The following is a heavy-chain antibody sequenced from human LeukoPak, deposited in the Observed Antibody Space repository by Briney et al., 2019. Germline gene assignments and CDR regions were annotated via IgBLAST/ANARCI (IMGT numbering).Heavy chain of an antibody. CDR3: ASHYGDYSFFDY. CDR2: IKQDGSEK. J-gene: IGHJ4*02. D-gene: IGHD4-17*01. V-gene: IGHV3-7*02. Sequence: GGSLRLSCAASGFTSSGYAMSWVRQAPGKGLEWVANIKQDGSEKYYVDSVKGRFTISRDNAKNSLYLQMNSLRAEDTAVYYCASHYGDYSFFDYWGQGTLVTVSS. CDR1: GFTSSGYA.